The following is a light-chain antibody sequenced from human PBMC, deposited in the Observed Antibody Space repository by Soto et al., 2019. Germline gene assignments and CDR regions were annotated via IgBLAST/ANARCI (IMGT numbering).Light chain of an antibody. V-gene: IGKV1-5*03. CDR1: QSFGTW. CDR3: QQYNSDSFYT. J-gene: IGKJ2*01. CDR2: RTS. Sequence: DIQLTQSPSTLSASVGDRVAITCRASQSFGTWLAWYQQKPGKAPNLLIYRTSSLGRGVPSRFSGGGSATELTLTISSLQPDDFATYYCQQYNSDSFYTFGQGTKVEIK.